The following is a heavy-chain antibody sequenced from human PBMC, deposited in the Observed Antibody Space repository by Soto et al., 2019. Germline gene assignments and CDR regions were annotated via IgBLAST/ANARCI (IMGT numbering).Heavy chain of an antibody. Sequence: SETLSLTCTVSGGSISNYYWNWIRQPPGKGLEWIGPIYNSGSTNYNPSLKSRVTISVDTSKNQFSLKQSSVTAADTAVYYCAREYYYDSSGYYSRGAFDIWGQGAMVTVSS. CDR3: AREYYYDSSGYYSRGAFDI. D-gene: IGHD3-22*01. J-gene: IGHJ3*02. V-gene: IGHV4-59*01. CDR1: GGSISNYY. CDR2: IYNSGST.